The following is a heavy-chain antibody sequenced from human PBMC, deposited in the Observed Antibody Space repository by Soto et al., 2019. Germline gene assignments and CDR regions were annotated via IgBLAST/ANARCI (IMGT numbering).Heavy chain of an antibody. Sequence: PGGSLRLSCAASGFTFSNYAMTWVRQAPGKGLEWVSIISGTDGSTYYADSVKGRFTISRDNSKSTLYLQMNSLRAEDTAVYYCARESEDLTSNFDYWGQGTLVTVSS. J-gene: IGHJ4*02. CDR3: ARESEDLTSNFDY. CDR1: GFTFSNYA. CDR2: ISGTDGST. V-gene: IGHV3-23*01.